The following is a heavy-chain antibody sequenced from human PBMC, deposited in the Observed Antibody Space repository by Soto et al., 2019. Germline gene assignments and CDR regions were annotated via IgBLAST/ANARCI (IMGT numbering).Heavy chain of an antibody. V-gene: IGHV3-7*04. Sequence: EAQLVESGGGLVQPGGSLRLSCAASGLPFSGYWTSWVRHTPGKGLEWVANTNQDGSGKYYMDSVKGRFTISRDNTENSLYLQMNSLGDDDTGVYYCARDGYHYVMDLWGQGTTVTVSS. CDR2: TNQDGSGK. J-gene: IGHJ6*02. CDR1: GLPFSGYW. CDR3: ARDGYHYVMDL.